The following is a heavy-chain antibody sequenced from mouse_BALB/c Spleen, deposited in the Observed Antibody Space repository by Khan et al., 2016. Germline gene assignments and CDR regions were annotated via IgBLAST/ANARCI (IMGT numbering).Heavy chain of an antibody. J-gene: IGHJ3*01. D-gene: IGHD2-14*01. V-gene: IGHV3-2*02. Sequence: EVQLQESGPGLVKPSQSPSLTCTVTGYSITSDYAWNWIRQFPGNKLEWMGYISYSGSTSYNPSLKSRISITRDTSKNQFFLQLNSVTTEDTATYYCARGRYRYPFAYWGQGTLVTVSA. CDR1: GYSITSDYA. CDR2: ISYSGST. CDR3: ARGRYRYPFAY.